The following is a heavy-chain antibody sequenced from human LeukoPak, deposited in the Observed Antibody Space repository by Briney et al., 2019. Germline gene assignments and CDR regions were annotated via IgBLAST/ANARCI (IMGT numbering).Heavy chain of an antibody. V-gene: IGHV1-69*13. J-gene: IGHJ4*02. Sequence: ASVKVSCKASGGTFSSYAISWVRQAPGQGLEWMGGIIPIFGTANYAQKFQGRVTITADESTSTAYMELSSLRSEDTAVYYCARGTYLRYFDYSDYWGQGTLVTVSS. CDR3: ARGTYLRYFDYSDY. D-gene: IGHD3-9*01. CDR1: GGTFSSYA. CDR2: IIPIFGTA.